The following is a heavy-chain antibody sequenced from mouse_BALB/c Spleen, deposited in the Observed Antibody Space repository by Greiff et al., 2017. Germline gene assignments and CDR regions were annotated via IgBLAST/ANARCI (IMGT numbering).Heavy chain of an antibody. Sequence: QVQLQQSGPGLVAPSQSLSITCTVSGFSLTSYGVHWVRQPPGKGLEWLGVIWAGGSTNYNSALMSRLSISKDNSKSQVFLKMNSLQTDDTAMYYCAREGITTARYFDVWGAGTTVTVSS. CDR1: GFSLTSYG. V-gene: IGHV2-9*02. D-gene: IGHD1-2*01. CDR3: AREGITTARYFDV. CDR2: IWAGGST. J-gene: IGHJ1*01.